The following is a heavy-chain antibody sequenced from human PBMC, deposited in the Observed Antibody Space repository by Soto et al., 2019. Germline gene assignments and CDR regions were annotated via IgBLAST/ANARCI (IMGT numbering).Heavy chain of an antibody. CDR2: ISSSSSTI. CDR3: ARDRYPYYYGSGSSNFQFDP. D-gene: IGHD3-10*01. J-gene: IGHJ5*02. CDR1: GFTFSSYS. Sequence: GGSLRLSCAASGFTFSSYSMNWVRQAPGKGLEWVSYISSSSSTIYYADSVKGRFTISRDNAKNSLYLQMNSLRAEDTAVYYCARDRYPYYYGSGSSNFQFDPWGQGTLVTVSS. V-gene: IGHV3-48*01.